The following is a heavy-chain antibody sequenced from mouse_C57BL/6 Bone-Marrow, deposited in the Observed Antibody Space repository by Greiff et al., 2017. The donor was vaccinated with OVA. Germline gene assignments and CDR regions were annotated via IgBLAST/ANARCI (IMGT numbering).Heavy chain of an antibody. CDR2: IYPGDGDT. CDR1: GYAFSSSW. CDR3: ARNDYYGSSAFDY. D-gene: IGHD1-1*01. J-gene: IGHJ2*01. V-gene: IGHV1-82*01. Sequence: QVQLQQSGPELVKPGASVKISCKASGYAFSSSWMNWVKQRPGKGLEWIGRIYPGDGDTNYNGKFKGKATLTADKSSSTAYMQLSSLTSEDSAVYFFARNDYYGSSAFDYWGQGTTLTVSS.